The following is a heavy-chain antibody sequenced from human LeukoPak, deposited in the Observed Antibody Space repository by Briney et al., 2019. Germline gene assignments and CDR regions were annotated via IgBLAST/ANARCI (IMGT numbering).Heavy chain of an antibody. J-gene: IGHJ4*02. CDR1: GFTFSSYS. Sequence: GGSLRLSCAASGFTFSSYSMNWVRQAPGKGLEWVSYISSSSSTIYYADSVKGRFTISRDNAKNSLYLQMNSLRAEDTAVYYCARKRYYDCRGELGYWGQGTLVTVSS. D-gene: IGHD3-22*01. V-gene: IGHV3-48*01. CDR2: ISSSSSTI. CDR3: ARKRYYDCRGELGY.